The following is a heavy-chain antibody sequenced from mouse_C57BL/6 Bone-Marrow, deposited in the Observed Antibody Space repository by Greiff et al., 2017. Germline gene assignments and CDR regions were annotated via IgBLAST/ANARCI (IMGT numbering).Heavy chain of an antibody. Sequence: EVQLQQSGAELVRPGASVKLSCTASGFNIKDDYMHWVKQRPEQGLEWIGWIDPENGDTEYASKFQGKATITADTSSTTAYLQLSSLTSEDTAVXYCTTGLRRGGYAMDYWGQGTSVTVSS. CDR3: TTGLRRGGYAMDY. J-gene: IGHJ4*01. V-gene: IGHV14-4*01. D-gene: IGHD2-2*01. CDR2: IDPENGDT. CDR1: GFNIKDDY.